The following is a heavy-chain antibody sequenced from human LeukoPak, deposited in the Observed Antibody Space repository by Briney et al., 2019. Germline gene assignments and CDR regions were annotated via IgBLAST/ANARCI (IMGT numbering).Heavy chain of an antibody. CDR1: GYNFATYW. CDR3: ARRCYDILTGYLGAFDI. CDR2: IYPGDSDT. V-gene: IGHV5-51*01. Sequence: GESLKISCKGSGYNFATYWIAWVRQMPGKGLEWMGIIYPGDSDTRYSPSFQGQVTISADKSISTAYLQWSSLKASDTAMYYCARRCYDILTGYLGAFDIWGQGTMVTVSS. J-gene: IGHJ3*02. D-gene: IGHD3-9*01.